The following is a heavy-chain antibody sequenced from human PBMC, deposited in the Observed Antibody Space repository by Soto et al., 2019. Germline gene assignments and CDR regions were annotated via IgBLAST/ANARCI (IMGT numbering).Heavy chain of an antibody. J-gene: IGHJ4*02. CDR2: VTSSGSST. CDR1: EFTFSSYA. D-gene: IGHD5-12*01. CDR3: AKGGATILDPFAL. V-gene: IGHV3-23*01. Sequence: EVQLLESGGGLARPGGSLRLACAASEFTFSSYAMSWVRQAPGKGLEWVATVTSSGSSTDYADSVQGRFSIGRDNSKNTLYLEMNSLRADDTAVYYCAKGGATILDPFALWGQGTLVTVSS.